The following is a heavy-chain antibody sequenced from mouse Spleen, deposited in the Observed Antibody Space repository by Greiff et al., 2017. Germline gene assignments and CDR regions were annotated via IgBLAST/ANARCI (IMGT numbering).Heavy chain of an antibody. CDR2: INPSSGYT. CDR1: GFNIKDYY. CDR3: ASSLTGTPFDY. D-gene: IGHD4-1*01. J-gene: IGHJ2*01. Sequence: VQLQQSGAELVRSGASVKLSCTASGFNIKDYYMHWVKQRPGQGLEWIGYINPSSGYTNYNQKFKDKATLTADKSSSTAYMQLSSLTSEDSAVYYCASSLTGTPFDYWGQGTTLTVSS. V-gene: IGHV1S26*01.